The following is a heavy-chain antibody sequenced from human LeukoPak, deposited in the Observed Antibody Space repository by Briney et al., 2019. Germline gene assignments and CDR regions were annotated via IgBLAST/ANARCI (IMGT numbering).Heavy chain of an antibody. CDR3: ARAINYNFDY. CDR2: INPDASAT. D-gene: IGHD4-11*01. CDR1: GFTFSSYW. Sequence: GKSLRLSCAASGFTFSSYWMTWVRQAPGKGLEWVANINPDASATYRVGSVRGRFTISRDNAKNSLYLQMISLRAEDTAVYYCARAINYNFDYWGQGTLVTVSS. J-gene: IGHJ4*02. V-gene: IGHV3-7*04.